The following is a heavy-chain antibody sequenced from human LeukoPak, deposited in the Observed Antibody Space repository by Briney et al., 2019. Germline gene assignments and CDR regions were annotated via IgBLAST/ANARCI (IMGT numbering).Heavy chain of an antibody. D-gene: IGHD3-10*01. V-gene: IGHV3-7*01. CDR1: GFTLSGYW. CDR2: IKEDGSET. CDR3: ARDWVAGVPFDAFDI. J-gene: IGHJ3*02. Sequence: GGALRLSCAASGFTLSGYWMSWVRQAPGKGLEWVANIKEDGSETYYVDSVKGRFTISRDNAKNSLYLHMNSLTAEDTAMYYCARDWVAGVPFDAFDIWGQGTMVSVSS.